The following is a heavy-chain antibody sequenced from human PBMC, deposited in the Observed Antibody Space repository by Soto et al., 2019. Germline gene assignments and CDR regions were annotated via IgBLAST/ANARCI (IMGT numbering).Heavy chain of an antibody. CDR1: GFTFDDYA. CDR3: AREEAKYYGSSDI. Sequence: PGGSLRLSFVASGFTFDDYAMHWVRQAPGKGLEWVSGITWSGGTRDYADSVKGRFTISRDNAKNSLYLQMNSLRAEDTAVYYCAREEAKYYGSSDIWGQGTMVTVSS. V-gene: IGHV3-9*01. CDR2: ITWSGGTR. D-gene: IGHD3-10*01. J-gene: IGHJ3*02.